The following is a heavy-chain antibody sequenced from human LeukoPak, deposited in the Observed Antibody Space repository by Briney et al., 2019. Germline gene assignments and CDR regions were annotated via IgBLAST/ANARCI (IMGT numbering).Heavy chain of an antibody. D-gene: IGHD3-22*01. Sequence: EASVKVSCKASGYTFTSYYMHWVRQAPGQGLEWMGIISPSGGSTSYAQKFQGRVTMTRDTSTSTVYMELSSLRSEDTAVYYCASSYYDSSGYYYDEDYYYYGMDVWGQGTLVTVSS. J-gene: IGHJ6*02. CDR2: ISPSGGST. V-gene: IGHV1-46*01. CDR3: ASSYYDSSGYYYDEDYYYYGMDV. CDR1: GYTFTSYY.